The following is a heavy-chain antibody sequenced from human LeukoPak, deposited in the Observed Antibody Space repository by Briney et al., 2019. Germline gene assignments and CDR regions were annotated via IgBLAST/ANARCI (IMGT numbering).Heavy chain of an antibody. CDR1: GGSISSYY. Sequence: SETLSLTCTVSGGSISSYYWSWIRQPAGKGLEWIGRIYTSGSTNYNPSLKSRVTMSVDTSKNQFSLQLSSVTAADTAVYYCARDGRRDGYNYYWFDPWGQGTLVTVSS. J-gene: IGHJ5*02. CDR2: IYTSGST. D-gene: IGHD5-24*01. V-gene: IGHV4-4*07. CDR3: ARDGRRDGYNYYWFDP.